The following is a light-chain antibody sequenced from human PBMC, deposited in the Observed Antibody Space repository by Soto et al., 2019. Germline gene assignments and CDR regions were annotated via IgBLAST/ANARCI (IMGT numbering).Light chain of an antibody. CDR3: SSYTSSSTPYV. CDR1: SSDVGGYNY. J-gene: IGLJ1*01. CDR2: DVT. Sequence: QRVLTQPASVSESPGQSITISCTGTSSDVGGYNYVSWYQQHPVKAPKLMIYDVTNRPSGVSDRFSGSKSGNTASLTISGLQAEDEADYYCSSYTSSSTPYVFGTGTKVTVL. V-gene: IGLV2-14*01.